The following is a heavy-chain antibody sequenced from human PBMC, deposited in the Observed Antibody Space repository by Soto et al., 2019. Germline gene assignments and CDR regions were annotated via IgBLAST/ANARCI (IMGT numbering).Heavy chain of an antibody. D-gene: IGHD3-16*02. V-gene: IGHV1-18*01. CDR3: ARVTMITFGGVIAYYFDY. J-gene: IGHJ4*02. CDR2: ISAYNGNT. CDR1: GYTFTSYG. Sequence: ASVKVSCKASGYTFTSYGISWVRQAPGQGLEWMGWISAYNGNTNYAQKLQGRVTMTTDTSTSTAYMELRSLRSDDTAVYYCARVTMITFGGVIAYYFDYWGQGQWSPSPQ.